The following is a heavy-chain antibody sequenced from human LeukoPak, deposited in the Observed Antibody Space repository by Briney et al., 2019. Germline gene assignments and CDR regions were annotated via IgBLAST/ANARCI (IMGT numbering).Heavy chain of an antibody. CDR3: ARDKSAARGYYFDY. Sequence: GGSLRLSCAASGFTFSSYSMNWVRQATGKGREWVSSISSSSSYIYYADSVKGRFTISRDNAKNSLYLQMNSLRAEDTAVYYCARDKSAARGYYFDYWGQGTLVTVSS. J-gene: IGHJ4*02. V-gene: IGHV3-21*01. D-gene: IGHD6-6*01. CDR2: ISSSSSYI. CDR1: GFTFSSYS.